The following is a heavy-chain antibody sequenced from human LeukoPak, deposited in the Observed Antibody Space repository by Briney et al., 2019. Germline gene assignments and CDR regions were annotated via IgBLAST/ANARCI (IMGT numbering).Heavy chain of an antibody. CDR1: GYTFTGYY. J-gene: IGHJ4*02. V-gene: IGHV1-2*02. CDR2: INPNSGGT. CDR3: ARDLYPGGGGGDPPNY. Sequence: GASVKVSCKASGYTFTGYYMHWVRQAPGQGLEWMGWINPNSGGTNYAQKFQGRVTMTTDTSTSTAYMELRSLRSDDTAVYYCARDLYPGGGGGDPPNYWGQGTLVTVSS. D-gene: IGHD2-21*02.